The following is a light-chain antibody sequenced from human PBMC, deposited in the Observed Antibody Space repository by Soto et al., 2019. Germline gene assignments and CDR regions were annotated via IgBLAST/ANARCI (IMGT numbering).Light chain of an antibody. Sequence: QSALTQPASVSGSPGQSITISCTGSSSDLGGYNYVSWYQQHPGKAPKLMIYDVSNRPSGVSNRFSGSKSGNTASLTISGLQAEEEDDYYCSSYSSSSTVVFGGGTELTVL. CDR3: SSYSSSSTVV. CDR1: SSDLGGYNY. V-gene: IGLV2-14*01. J-gene: IGLJ2*01. CDR2: DVS.